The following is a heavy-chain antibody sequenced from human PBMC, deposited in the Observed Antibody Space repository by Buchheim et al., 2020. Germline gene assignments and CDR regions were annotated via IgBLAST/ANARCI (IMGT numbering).Heavy chain of an antibody. CDR2: IYYSGST. V-gene: IGHV4-39*01. J-gene: IGHJ5*02. CDR1: GGSISSSSYY. Sequence: QLQLQESGPGLVKPSETLSLTCTVSGGSISSSSYYWGWIRQPPGKGLEWIGSIYYSGSTYYNPSLKSRVTISVEPSKNQFSLKLSSVTAADTAVYYCARRLGYCSGGSCYEFDPWGQGTL. CDR3: ARRLGYCSGGSCYEFDP. D-gene: IGHD2-15*01.